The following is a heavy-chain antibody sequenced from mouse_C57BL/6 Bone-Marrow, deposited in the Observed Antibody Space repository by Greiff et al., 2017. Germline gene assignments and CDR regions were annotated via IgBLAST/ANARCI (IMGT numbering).Heavy chain of an antibody. V-gene: IGHV1-59*01. CDR1: GYTFTSYW. Sequence: QVQLQQPGAELVRPGTSVKLSCKASGYTFTSYWMHWVKQRPGQGLEWIGVIDPSDSYTNYNQKFTGKATLTVDTHSSTAYMQLSSLTSEDSAVFYGARIGNGLRGAWFAYWGPGTLVTVSA. CDR3: ARIGNGLRGAWFAY. J-gene: IGHJ3*01. CDR2: IDPSDSYT. D-gene: IGHD2-1*01.